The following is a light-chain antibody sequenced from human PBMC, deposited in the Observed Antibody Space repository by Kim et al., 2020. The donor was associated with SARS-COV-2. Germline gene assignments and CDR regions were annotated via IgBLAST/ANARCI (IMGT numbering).Light chain of an antibody. CDR2: DVN. V-gene: IGLV2-14*03. Sequence: YNYVSWSQQHPGKAPKLMIYDVNKRPSGVSIRFSGSKSGNTASLTISGLQPEDEADYYCTSYTGSSTHVFGSGTKVTVL. J-gene: IGLJ1*01. CDR1: YNY. CDR3: TSYTGSSTHV.